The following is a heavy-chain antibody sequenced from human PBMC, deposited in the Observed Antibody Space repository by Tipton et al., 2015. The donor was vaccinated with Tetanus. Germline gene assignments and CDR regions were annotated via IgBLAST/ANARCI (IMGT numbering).Heavy chain of an antibody. Sequence: TLSLTCTVSGASFSSGDYYWSWIRKPPGKDLEWIGYIYQTGTTYYNPSLKGRVTISMDRSNTHFSLSLDSVTAADTGVYFCARRRYTWNRGGFDIWGQGTLVTVSS. V-gene: IGHV4-30-4*01. J-gene: IGHJ3*02. CDR2: IYQTGTT. D-gene: IGHD1-20*01. CDR1: GASFSSGDYY. CDR3: ARRRYTWNRGGFDI.